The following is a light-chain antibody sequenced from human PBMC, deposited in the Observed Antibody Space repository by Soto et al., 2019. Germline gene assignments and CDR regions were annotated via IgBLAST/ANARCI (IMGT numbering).Light chain of an antibody. J-gene: IGKJ4*01. CDR3: QPYYSTPLT. CDR1: QSVLYSSNNKNY. CDR2: WAS. V-gene: IGKV4-1*01. Sequence: DIVMTQSPDSLAVSLGERATINCKSTQSVLYSSNNKNYLTWYQQKPGQPPKLLIYWASTRESGVPDRFSGSGSGTDFPLTIRSLQAEDVAVYYCQPYYSTPLTFGGGTKVEIK.